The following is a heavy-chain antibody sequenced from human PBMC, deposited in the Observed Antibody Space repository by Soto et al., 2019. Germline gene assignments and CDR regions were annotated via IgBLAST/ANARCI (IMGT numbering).Heavy chain of an antibody. D-gene: IGHD2-15*01. Sequence: LSLTCTVSGGSISSGDYYWSWIRQPPGKGLEWIGYIYYSGSTYYNPSLKSRVTISVDTSKNQFSLKLSSVTAADTAVYYCAGEVVVAASFDYWGQGTLVTVSS. V-gene: IGHV4-30-4*01. CDR1: GGSISSGDYY. CDR3: AGEVVVAASFDY. CDR2: IYYSGST. J-gene: IGHJ4*02.